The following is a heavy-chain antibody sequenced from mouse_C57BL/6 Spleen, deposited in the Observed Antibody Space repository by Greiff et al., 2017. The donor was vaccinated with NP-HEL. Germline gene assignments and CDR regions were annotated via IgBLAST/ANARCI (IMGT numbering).Heavy chain of an antibody. D-gene: IGHD2-2*01. Sequence: EVKLMESGGGLVQPGGSLSLSCAASGFTFTDYYMSWVRQPPGKALEWLGFIRNKANGSTTEYMSSVKGRFTISRDNSQSILYLQMKVLRAEDRATYYCARMVNRYLDYWGQGTTLTVSS. CDR2: IRNKANGSTT. CDR1: GFTFTDYY. V-gene: IGHV7-3*01. CDR3: ARMVNRYLDY. J-gene: IGHJ2*01.